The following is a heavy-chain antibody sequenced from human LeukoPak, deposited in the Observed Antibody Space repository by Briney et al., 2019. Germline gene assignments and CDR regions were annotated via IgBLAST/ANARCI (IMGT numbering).Heavy chain of an antibody. CDR2: ISFDESNK. J-gene: IGHJ4*02. Sequence: GGSLRLSCAVSGFTFSSYAMHWVRQAPGKGLEWVAVISFDESNKYYADSVKGRFTISRDNSKNTLYLQMNSLRAEDTAVYYCAKDVKYNWNYIDYWGQGTLVTVSS. CDR1: GFTFSSYA. CDR3: AKDVKYNWNYIDY. V-gene: IGHV3-30*04. D-gene: IGHD1-20*01.